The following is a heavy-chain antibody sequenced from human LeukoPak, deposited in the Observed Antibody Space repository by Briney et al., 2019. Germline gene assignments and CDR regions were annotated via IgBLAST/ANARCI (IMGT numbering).Heavy chain of an antibody. D-gene: IGHD3-10*01. Sequence: PGGSLRLSCTVSGFTFGDYDMGWSRQAPGKGLEWVGFIRSKTYGETTEYAASVKGSFIISRDDSKSVAYLQMNSLKIEDTAVYYCTRESPLWFGDSLDTSDIWGQGTMVTVSS. CDR1: GFTFGDYD. CDR2: IRSKTYGETT. CDR3: TRESPLWFGDSLDTSDI. J-gene: IGHJ3*02. V-gene: IGHV3-49*03.